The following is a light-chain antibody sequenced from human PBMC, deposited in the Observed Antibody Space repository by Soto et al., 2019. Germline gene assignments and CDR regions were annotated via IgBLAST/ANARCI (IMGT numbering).Light chain of an antibody. J-gene: IGKJ4*01. CDR2: DAS. Sequence: DIQMTQSPSTLSASVGDRVTITCRASQSISSWLAWYQQKPGKAPKLLIYDASNLESGVPSRFSGGGSGTEFSLTISSLQPDDFATYYCQQYNSYPLTFGGGTKVDI. CDR1: QSISSW. CDR3: QQYNSYPLT. V-gene: IGKV1-5*01.